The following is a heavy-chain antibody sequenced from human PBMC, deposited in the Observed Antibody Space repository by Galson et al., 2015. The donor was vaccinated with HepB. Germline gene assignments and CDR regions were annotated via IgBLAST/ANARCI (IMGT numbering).Heavy chain of an antibody. D-gene: IGHD3-22*01. V-gene: IGHV4-34*01. Sequence: SETLSLTCAVYGGSFSGYYWSWIRQSPGKGLDWIGEINHRGTTHYSPSLRSRFTISVDTSKNQFSLKVTSVTAAETAVYYCAREGGLLGFYDSSGFYYGMDVWGQGTTVTVSS. J-gene: IGHJ6*02. CDR2: INHRGTT. CDR3: AREGGLLGFYDSSGFYYGMDV. CDR1: GGSFSGYY.